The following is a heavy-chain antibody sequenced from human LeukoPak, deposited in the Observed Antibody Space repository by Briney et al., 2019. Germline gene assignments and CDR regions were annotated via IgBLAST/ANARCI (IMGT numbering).Heavy chain of an antibody. V-gene: IGHV4-34*01. D-gene: IGHD2-8*01. Sequence: PSETLSLTCAVYGGSFSGYYWSWIRQPPGKGLEWIGEINHSGSTNYNPSLKSRVTISVDTSKNQFSLKLSSVTAADTAVYYCARHSIEWTLLDYWGQGTLVTVSS. CDR2: INHSGST. J-gene: IGHJ4*02. CDR1: GGSFSGYY. CDR3: ARHSIEWTLLDY.